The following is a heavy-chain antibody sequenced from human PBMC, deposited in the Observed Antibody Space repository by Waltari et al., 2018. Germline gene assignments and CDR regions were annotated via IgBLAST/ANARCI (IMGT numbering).Heavy chain of an antibody. D-gene: IGHD2-21*01. J-gene: IGHJ6*03. CDR2: IYYSGST. CDR3: ARVPSLGSISDYYMDV. V-gene: IGHV4-59*01. CDR1: GGSISSYY. Sequence: QVQLQESGPGLVKPSETLSLTCTVSGGSISSYYWSWIRQPPGKGLEWIGYIYYSGSTNSNPSLKSRVTISVDTSKNQFSLKLSSVTAADTAVYYCARVPSLGSISDYYMDVWGKGTTVTVSS.